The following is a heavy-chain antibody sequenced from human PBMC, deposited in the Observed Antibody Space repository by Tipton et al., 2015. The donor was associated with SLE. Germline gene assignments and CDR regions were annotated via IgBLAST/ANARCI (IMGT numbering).Heavy chain of an antibody. D-gene: IGHD5-12*01. Sequence: RSLRLSCAASGFTFSIYAMHWVRQAPGKGLEWVAVISYDGSNKYYADSVKGRFTISRDNSKNTLYLQMNSLRAEDTAVYYCARSLSGYDFFDYWGQATLVTVSS. V-gene: IGHV3-30*04. CDR3: ARSLSGYDFFDY. CDR1: GFTFSIYA. J-gene: IGHJ4*02. CDR2: ISYDGSNK.